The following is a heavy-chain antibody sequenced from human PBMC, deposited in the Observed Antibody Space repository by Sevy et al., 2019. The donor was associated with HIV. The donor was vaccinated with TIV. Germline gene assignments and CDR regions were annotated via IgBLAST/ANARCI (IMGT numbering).Heavy chain of an antibody. CDR2: ISYDGSDE. D-gene: IGHD1-1*01. Sequence: GGSLRLSCAASEFTFSSFFMHWVRQAPGKGLEWVATISYDGSDEHYADSVKGRFTISRDNSKNALYLQMNSLRAEDTAVYYCALERLSSNVAEYFQNWGQGTLVTVSS. CDR1: EFTFSSFF. V-gene: IGHV3-30-3*01. CDR3: ALERLSSNVAEYFQN. J-gene: IGHJ1*01.